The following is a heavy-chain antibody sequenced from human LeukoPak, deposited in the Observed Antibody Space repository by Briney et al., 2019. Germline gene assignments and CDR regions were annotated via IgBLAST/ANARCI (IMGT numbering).Heavy chain of an antibody. J-gene: IGHJ6*03. CDR3: ARVVSYYYMDV. V-gene: IGHV3-21*01. Sequence: PGGSLRLSCAASGFTFSSYSMNWVRQAPGKGLEGVACVSSSTSYIYYADSVTGRFTISRDNAKNSLYLQMNSLRAEDTAVYYCARVVSYYYMDVWGKGTTVTVSS. CDR1: GFTFSSYS. D-gene: IGHD2-2*01. CDR2: VSSSTSYI.